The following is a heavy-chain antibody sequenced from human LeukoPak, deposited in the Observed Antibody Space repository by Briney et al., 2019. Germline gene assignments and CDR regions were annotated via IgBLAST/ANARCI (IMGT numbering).Heavy chain of an antibody. CDR2: IKQDGSEK. CDR3: ARGGYMFDP. J-gene: IGHJ5*02. V-gene: IGHV3-7*01. D-gene: IGHD6-13*01. CDR1: GFTFTTYW. Sequence: GESLKISCSASGFTFTTYWMTWVRQAPGKGLEWVANIKQDGSEKYYLDSVKGRFTISRDNAKNSLYLQMDSLRAEETAVYYCARGGYMFDPWGQGTLVTVSS.